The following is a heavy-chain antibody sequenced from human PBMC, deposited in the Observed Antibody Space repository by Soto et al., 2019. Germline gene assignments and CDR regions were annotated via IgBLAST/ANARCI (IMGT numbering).Heavy chain of an antibody. V-gene: IGHV4-59*12. D-gene: IGHD1-26*01. CDR3: ARAYSGSYYNFDY. J-gene: IGHJ4*02. Sequence: PSETLSLTCTVSGGSISNYYWSWIRQPPGRGLEWIGHIFYSGSTNYNPALKSRVTISVDTSKSQFSLKLSSVTAADTAVYYCARAYSGSYYNFDYWGQGTLVTVSS. CDR1: GGSISNYY. CDR2: IFYSGST.